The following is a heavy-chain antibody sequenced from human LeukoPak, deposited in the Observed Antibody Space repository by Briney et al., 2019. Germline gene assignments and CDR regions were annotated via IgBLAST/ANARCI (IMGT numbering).Heavy chain of an antibody. CDR2: ISSSGSTI. D-gene: IGHD6-6*01. CDR1: GFTFSDYY. CDR3: ARGGSSSRYEYYYYYYYMDV. J-gene: IGHJ6*03. V-gene: IGHV3-11*01. Sequence: GGSLRLSCAAAGFTFSDYYMSWIRQAAGKGLEWVSYISSSGSTIYYADSVKGRFTISRDNAKNSLYLQMKSLRAEDTAVYYCARGGSSSRYEYYYYYYYMDVWGKGTTVTVSS.